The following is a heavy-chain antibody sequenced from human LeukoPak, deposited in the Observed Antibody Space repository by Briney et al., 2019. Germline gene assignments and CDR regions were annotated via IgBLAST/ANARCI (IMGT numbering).Heavy chain of an antibody. CDR1: GGSISSSSYY. V-gene: IGHV4-39*01. J-gene: IGHJ2*01. D-gene: IGHD2-2*01. CDR2: IYYSGST. Sequence: SETLSLTCTVSGGSISSSSYYWGWIRQPPGKGLEWIGSIYYSGSTYYNPSLKSRVTISVDTSKNQFSLKLSSVTAADTAVYYCARHREHCSSTSCYPAHWYFDLWGRGTLVTVSS. CDR3: ARHREHCSSTSCYPAHWYFDL.